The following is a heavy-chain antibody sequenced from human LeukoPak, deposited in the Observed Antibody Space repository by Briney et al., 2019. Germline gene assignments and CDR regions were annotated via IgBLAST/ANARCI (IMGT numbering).Heavy chain of an antibody. CDR3: AKCGDFIAASYNWFDP. CDR2: INPNSGGT. CDR1: GYTFTDYY. J-gene: IGHJ5*02. V-gene: IGHV1-2*06. Sequence: ASLKVSCKASGYTFTDYYMHWVRQAPGQGLEWMGRINPNSGGTKYAQKFQGRVTMTRDTSISTAYMKLNRLTSDDTAVYYCAKCGDFIAASYNWFDPWGPGTLVTVSS. D-gene: IGHD6-13*01.